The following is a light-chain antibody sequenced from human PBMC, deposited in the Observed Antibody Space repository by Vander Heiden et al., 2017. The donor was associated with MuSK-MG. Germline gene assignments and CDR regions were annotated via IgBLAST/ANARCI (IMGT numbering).Light chain of an antibody. CDR1: SGSIASNY. CDR2: EDN. Sequence: NFMLTQPHSVSESPGKTVTISCTGSSGSIASNYVPWYQQLPGSAPTTVIYEDNHRPSGVPDRFSGSIDSSSNSASLTISVLKTEDEADYYCQSYDSSNVVFGGGTKLTVL. J-gene: IGLJ2*01. CDR3: QSYDSSNVV. V-gene: IGLV6-57*02.